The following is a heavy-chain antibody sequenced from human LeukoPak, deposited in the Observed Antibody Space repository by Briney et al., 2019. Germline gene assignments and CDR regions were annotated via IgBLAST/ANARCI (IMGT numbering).Heavy chain of an antibody. J-gene: IGHJ5*02. CDR3: ARDLEDYYDSSGYYYKAWFDP. V-gene: IGHV1-18*01. CDR2: ISAYNGNT. D-gene: IGHD3-22*01. CDR1: GYTFTSYG. Sequence: GASVKVSCKASGYTFTSYGISWVRQAPGQGLEWMGWISAYNGNTNYAQKLQGRVTMTTDTSTSTAYMELRRLRSGDTAVYDCARDLEDYYDSSGYYYKAWFDPWGQGTLVTVSS.